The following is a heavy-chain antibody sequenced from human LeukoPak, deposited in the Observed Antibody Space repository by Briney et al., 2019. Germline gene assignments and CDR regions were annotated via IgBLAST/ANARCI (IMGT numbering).Heavy chain of an antibody. V-gene: IGHV4-39*07. D-gene: IGHD3-22*01. CDR1: GGSISSSSYS. CDR2: INHSGST. Sequence: SETLSLTCTVAGGSISSSSYSWGWIRQPPGKGLEWIGEINHSGSTNYNPSLKSRVTISVDTSKNQFSLKLSSVTAADTAVYYCADSSGFVPWGQGTLVTVSS. CDR3: ADSSGFVP. J-gene: IGHJ5*02.